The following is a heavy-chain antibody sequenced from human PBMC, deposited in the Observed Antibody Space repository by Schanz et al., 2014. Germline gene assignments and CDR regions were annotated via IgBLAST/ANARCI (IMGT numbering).Heavy chain of an antibody. Sequence: QLQLQESGPGLVKPSETLSLTCTVSGGAISSFYWSWIRQPPGKGLECIGYIYCSGRVDYNPSLTSLVTIALTPSKTQLSLKLSSLPAADTAGYYCARADSYYGSGSYFQRRAEAFDIWGRGTMVTVSS. CDR2: IYCSGRV. D-gene: IGHD3-10*01. CDR1: GGAISSFY. J-gene: IGHJ3*02. CDR3: ARADSYYGSGSYFQRRAEAFDI. V-gene: IGHV4-59*12.